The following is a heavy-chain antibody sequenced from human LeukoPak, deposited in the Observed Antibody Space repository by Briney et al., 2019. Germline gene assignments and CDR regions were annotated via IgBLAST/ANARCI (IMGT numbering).Heavy chain of an antibody. D-gene: IGHD5-18*01. V-gene: IGHV1-46*01. Sequence: GASVKVSCKASGYTFTNYFFHWVRQAPGQGLEWMGIINPGGGSISYAQKFQGRITMTRDTPTSTVYMELRSLRSEDTAVYFCARAADGEFGMQLWSPFDYWGQGTLVTVSS. CDR2: INPGGGSI. J-gene: IGHJ4*02. CDR1: GYTFTNYF. CDR3: ARAADGEFGMQLWSPFDY.